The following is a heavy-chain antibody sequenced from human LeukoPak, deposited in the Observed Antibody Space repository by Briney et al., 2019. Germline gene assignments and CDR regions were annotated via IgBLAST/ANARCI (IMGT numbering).Heavy chain of an antibody. CDR3: ARTTEGYCSSASCFWFSYSYYMDV. CDR2: IYYSGST. Sequence: SETLSLTCAVYGGSFSGYYWSWIRQPPGKGLEWIGYIYYSGSTNYNPSLKSRVTISVDTSKNQFSLKLSSVIAADTAVYYCARTTEGYCSSASCFWFSYSYYMDVWGKGTTVTISS. V-gene: IGHV4-59*01. D-gene: IGHD2-2*01. J-gene: IGHJ6*03. CDR1: GGSFSGYY.